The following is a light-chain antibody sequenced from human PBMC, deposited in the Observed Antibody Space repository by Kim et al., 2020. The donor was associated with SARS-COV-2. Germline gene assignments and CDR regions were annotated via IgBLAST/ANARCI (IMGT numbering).Light chain of an antibody. J-gene: IGLJ3*02. CDR1: SGHSSYA. V-gene: IGLV4-69*01. CDR2: VNSDGSH. CDR3: QTWGTGIWV. Sequence: ASVKVTCTLSSGHSSYAIAWHQQQPEKGPRYLMKVNSDGSHNKGDGIPDRFSGSSSGAERYLIISSLQSEDEADYYCQTWGTGIWVFGGGTQLTVL.